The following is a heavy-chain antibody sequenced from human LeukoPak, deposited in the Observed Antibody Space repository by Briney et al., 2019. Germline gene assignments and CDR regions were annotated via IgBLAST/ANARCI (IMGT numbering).Heavy chain of an antibody. CDR3: ARVFWVPNYYYHYMDV. CDR1: GGSISSYY. Sequence: SETLSLTCTVSGGSISSYYWSWIRQPPGKGLEWIGYIYYSGSTNYNPSLKSRVTISVDTSKNQFSLKLSSVTAADTAVYYCARVFWVPNYYYHYMDVWGKGTTVTVSS. J-gene: IGHJ6*03. D-gene: IGHD3-3*01. CDR2: IYYSGST. V-gene: IGHV4-59*01.